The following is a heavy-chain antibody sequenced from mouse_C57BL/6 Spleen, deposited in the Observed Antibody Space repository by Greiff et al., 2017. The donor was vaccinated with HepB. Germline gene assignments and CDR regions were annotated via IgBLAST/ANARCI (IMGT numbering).Heavy chain of an antibody. CDR1: GYTFTDYE. CDR3: TRGTYVPYYFDY. Sequence: SGAELVRPGASVTLSCKASGYTFTDYEMHWVKQTPVHGLEWIGAIDPETGGTAYNQKFKGKAILTADKSSSTAYMELRSLTSEDSAVYYCTRGTYVPYYFDYWGQGTTLTVSS. CDR2: IDPETGGT. J-gene: IGHJ2*01. V-gene: IGHV1-15*01. D-gene: IGHD5-1*01.